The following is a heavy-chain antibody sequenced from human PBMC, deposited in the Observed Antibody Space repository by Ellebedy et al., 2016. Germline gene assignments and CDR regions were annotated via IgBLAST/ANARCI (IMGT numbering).Heavy chain of an antibody. CDR1: GGSISSYY. D-gene: IGHD3-10*01. V-gene: IGHV4-4*07. CDR2: IYTSGST. CDR3: ARRGKDYYYGMDV. Sequence: GSLRLXCTVSGGSISSYYWSWIRQPAGKGLEWIGRIYTSGSTNYNPSLKSRVTMSVDTSKNQFSLKLSSVTAADTAVYYCARRGKDYYYGMDVWGQGTTVTVSS. J-gene: IGHJ6*02.